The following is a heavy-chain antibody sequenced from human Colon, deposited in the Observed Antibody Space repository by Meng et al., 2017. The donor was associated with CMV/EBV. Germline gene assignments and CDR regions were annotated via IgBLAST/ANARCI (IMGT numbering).Heavy chain of an antibody. V-gene: IGHV3-11*01. J-gene: IGHJ4*02. Sequence: GESLKISCAASGFAVTDYYMAWIRQAQGKGLEWISYISNSGNTIYCADSVKGRFTISRDGAKNSLILQLSNLRDDDTATYHCARGDRWFYFDRWGQGTLVTVSS. D-gene: IGHD3-10*01. CDR1: GFAVTDYY. CDR3: ARGDRWFYFDR. CDR2: ISNSGNTI.